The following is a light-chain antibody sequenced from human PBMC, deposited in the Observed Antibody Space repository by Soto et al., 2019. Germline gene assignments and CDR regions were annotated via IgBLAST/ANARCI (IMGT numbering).Light chain of an antibody. V-gene: IGKV1-33*01. CDR1: LTITSW. CDR3: QQFDSVPIT. J-gene: IGKJ5*01. CDR2: DAS. Sequence: DIQMTQSPSSVSASVGDRVIMACRASLTITSWVAWYQQVPGKAPKLLIYDASKYKVGVPSRFSGSGSGTHFTFTITSLQPEDIATYYCQQFDSVPITFGQGTRLENK.